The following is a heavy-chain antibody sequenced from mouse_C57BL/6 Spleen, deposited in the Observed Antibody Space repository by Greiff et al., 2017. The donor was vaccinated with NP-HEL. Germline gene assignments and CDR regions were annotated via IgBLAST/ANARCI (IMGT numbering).Heavy chain of an antibody. D-gene: IGHD1-1*01. CDR2: ISNGGGST. V-gene: IGHV5-12*01. CDR3: ARLGLRYAMDY. Sequence: EVQLVESGGGLVQPGGSLKLSCAASGFTFSDYYMYWVRQTPEKRLEWVAYISNGGGSTYYPDTVKGRYTISRDNAKNTLYLQMSRLKSEDTAMYYCARLGLRYAMDYWGQGTSVTVSS. J-gene: IGHJ4*01. CDR1: GFTFSDYY.